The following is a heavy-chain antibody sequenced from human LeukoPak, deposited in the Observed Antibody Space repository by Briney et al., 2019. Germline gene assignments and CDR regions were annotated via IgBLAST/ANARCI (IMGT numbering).Heavy chain of an antibody. CDR3: ASRLSSGYYGDAFDI. V-gene: IGHV3-7*01. Sequence: GGSLRLSCAASGFTFSDYWMSWVRQAPGKGLEWVANTKQDGSEKYYVDSVKGRFTISRDNAKNSLYVQMNSLRAEDTAVYYCASRLSSGYYGDAFDIWGQGTMVTVSS. D-gene: IGHD3-22*01. J-gene: IGHJ3*02. CDR2: TKQDGSEK. CDR1: GFTFSDYW.